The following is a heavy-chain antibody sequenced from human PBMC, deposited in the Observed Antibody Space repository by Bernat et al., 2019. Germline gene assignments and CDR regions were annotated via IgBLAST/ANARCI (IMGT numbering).Heavy chain of an antibody. CDR3: ARRGDDSSGYDDY. D-gene: IGHD3-22*01. V-gene: IGHV4-39*07. CDR2: IYYSGST. CDR1: GDSISSSSYY. Sequence: QLQLQESGPGLVKPSETLSLTCTVSGDSISSSSYYWGWIRQPPGKGLEWIGSIYYSGSTYYNPSLKSRVTISVDTSKNQFSLKLSSVTAADTAVYYCARRGDDSSGYDDYWGQGTLVTVSS. J-gene: IGHJ4*02.